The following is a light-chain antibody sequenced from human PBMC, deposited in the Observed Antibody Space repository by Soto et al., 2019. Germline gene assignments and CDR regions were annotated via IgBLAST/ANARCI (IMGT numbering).Light chain of an antibody. Sequence: GDRVTITCQASQDIKNYLNWYQQKPGKAPNLLIYDASNLKTGVPSRFSGSGSGTHFTFTISSLQPEDIATYYCQHYDHLPPLSFGGGTKVEIK. CDR3: QHYDHLPPLS. J-gene: IGKJ4*01. V-gene: IGKV1-33*01. CDR2: DAS. CDR1: QDIKNY.